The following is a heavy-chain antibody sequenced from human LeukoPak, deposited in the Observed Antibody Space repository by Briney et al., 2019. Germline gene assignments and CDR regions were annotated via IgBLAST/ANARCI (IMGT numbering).Heavy chain of an antibody. V-gene: IGHV4-34*01. Sequence: SETLSLTCTVSGGSISSYYWSWIRQPPGKGLEWIGEINHSGSTNYNPSLKSRVTISVDTSKNQFSLKLSSVTAADTAVYYCARLFPTYSSSWYGYYYYYMDVWGKGTTVTVSS. CDR3: ARLFPTYSSSWYGYYYYYMDV. CDR1: GGSISSYY. CDR2: INHSGST. D-gene: IGHD6-13*01. J-gene: IGHJ6*03.